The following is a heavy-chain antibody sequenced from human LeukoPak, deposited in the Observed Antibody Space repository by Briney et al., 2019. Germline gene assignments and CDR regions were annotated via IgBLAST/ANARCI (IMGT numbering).Heavy chain of an antibody. CDR1: GGTFSSYA. CDR2: IHPIFGTA. Sequence: SVKVSCKGSGGTFSSYAISWVRQAPGQGLELMGGIHPIFGTANYAQKFQGRVPITADESTSTAYMELSSLRSEDTAVYYCARDQIAFGYFDYWGQGTLVTVSS. CDR3: ARDQIAFGYFDY. V-gene: IGHV1-69*01. D-gene: IGHD3-3*02. J-gene: IGHJ4*02.